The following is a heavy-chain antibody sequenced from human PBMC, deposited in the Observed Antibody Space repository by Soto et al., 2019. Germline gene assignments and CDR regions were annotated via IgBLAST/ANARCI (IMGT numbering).Heavy chain of an antibody. D-gene: IGHD6-13*01. CDR3: ARQGSIAAAAPSEYYYGMDV. Sequence: GESLKISCKGSGYSFTSYWISWVRQMPGKGLEWMGRIDPSDSYTNYSPSFQGHVTISADKSISTAYLQWSSLKASDTAMYYCARQGSIAAAAPSEYYYGMDVWGQGTTVTVSS. CDR1: GYSFTSYW. J-gene: IGHJ6*02. CDR2: IDPSDSYT. V-gene: IGHV5-10-1*01.